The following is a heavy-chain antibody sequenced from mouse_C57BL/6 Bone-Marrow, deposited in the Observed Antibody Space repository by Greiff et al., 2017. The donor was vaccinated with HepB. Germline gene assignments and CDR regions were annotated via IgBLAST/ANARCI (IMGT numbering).Heavy chain of an antibody. CDR1: GFTFSDYG. V-gene: IGHV5-15*01. Sequence: EVQGVESGGGLVQPGGSLKLSCAASGFTFSDYGMAWVRQAPRKGPEWVAFISNLAYSIYYAATVTGRFTISRENAKNTLYLEMSSLRSEDTAMYYCARRFYYDSWYFDVWGTGTTVTVSS. CDR3: ARRFYYDSWYFDV. CDR2: ISNLAYSI. J-gene: IGHJ1*03. D-gene: IGHD2-4*01.